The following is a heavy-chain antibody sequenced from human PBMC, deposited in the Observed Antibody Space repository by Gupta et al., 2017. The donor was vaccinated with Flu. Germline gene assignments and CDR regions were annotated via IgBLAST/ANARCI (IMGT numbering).Heavy chain of an antibody. V-gene: IGHV2-5*01. Sequence: QITLKESGPTLVKPTQTLTLTCTFSGFSLGTSGVGVGWIRQPPGKALEWLALIYWNDDKRYSPSLKSRLTITKDTSKNQVVLTMTNMDPVDTATYYCAHVNYDYVWGTLKDWGQGTLVTVSS. J-gene: IGHJ4*02. D-gene: IGHD3-16*01. CDR1: GFSLGTSGVG. CDR3: AHVNYDYVWGTLKD. CDR2: IYWNDDK.